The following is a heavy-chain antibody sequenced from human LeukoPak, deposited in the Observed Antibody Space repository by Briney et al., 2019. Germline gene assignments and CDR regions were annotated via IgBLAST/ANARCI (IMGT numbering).Heavy chain of an antibody. CDR2: IYYSGST. Sequence: PSQTLSLTCTVSGGSISSSSYYWGWIRQPPGKGLEWIGSIYYSGSTYYNPSLKSRVTISVDTSKKQFSLKLSSVTAADTAVYYCARGAITRRDAFDIWGQGTMVTVSS. D-gene: IGHD2-2*01. V-gene: IGHV4-39*01. CDR3: ARGAITRRDAFDI. J-gene: IGHJ3*02. CDR1: GGSISSSSYY.